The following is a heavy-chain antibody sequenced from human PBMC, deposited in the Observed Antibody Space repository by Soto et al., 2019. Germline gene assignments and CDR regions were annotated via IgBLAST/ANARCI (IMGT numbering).Heavy chain of an antibody. V-gene: IGHV3-23*01. D-gene: IGHD3-16*01. CDR1: GFTFSTYA. Sequence: EVQLLESGGGLVQRGGSLRLSCAASGFTFSTYAMIWVRQAPGKGLEWVSAISGGGGSTYYLDSVKGRFTISRDNSKNTRPLKIKSLRAEDTAVYYVVKEAVGGDRDLWGQGPTVTVS. J-gene: IGHJ6*02. CDR3: VKEAVGGDRDL. CDR2: ISGGGGST.